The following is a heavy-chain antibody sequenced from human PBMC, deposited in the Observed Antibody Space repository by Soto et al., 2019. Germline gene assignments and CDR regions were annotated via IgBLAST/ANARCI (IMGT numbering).Heavy chain of an antibody. D-gene: IGHD6-13*01. V-gene: IGHV4-39*01. CDR2: IYYSGST. CDR3: ARLAAAGSMYNWFDP. Sequence: SETLSLTCTVSGGSISSGSYYWGWIRQPPGKGLEWIGSIYYSGSTYYNPSLKSRVTISVDTSKNQFSLKLSSVTAADTAVYYCARLAAAGSMYNWFDPWGQGTLVTVSS. J-gene: IGHJ5*02. CDR1: GGSISSGSYY.